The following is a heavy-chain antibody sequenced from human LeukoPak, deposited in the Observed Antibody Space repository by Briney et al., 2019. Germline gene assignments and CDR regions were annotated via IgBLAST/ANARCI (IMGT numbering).Heavy chain of an antibody. V-gene: IGHV3-9*01. D-gene: IGHD3-10*01. Sequence: PGRSLRLSCAASGFPFDDYAMHWVRQVPGKGLEWVSGISWNSDSLGYADSVKGRFTISRDNAKKSLYLQMNSLRAEGTAFYYCAKDSGTNQHYYYMDVWGRGTTVTVS. CDR2: ISWNSDSL. CDR3: AKDSGTNQHYYYMDV. CDR1: GFPFDDYA. J-gene: IGHJ6*03.